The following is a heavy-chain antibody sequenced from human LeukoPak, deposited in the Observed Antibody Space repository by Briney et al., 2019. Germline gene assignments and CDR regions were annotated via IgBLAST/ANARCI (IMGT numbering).Heavy chain of an antibody. D-gene: IGHD5-18*01. V-gene: IGHV1-8*01. CDR3: ARDSSGYSYGYKGLTGDYYYYGMDV. J-gene: IGHJ6*02. CDR1: GYTFTSYD. Sequence: GASVKVSCKASGYTFTSYDINWVRQATGQGLEWMGWMNPNSGNTGYAQKFQGRVTMTRNTSISTAYMELSSLRSEDTAVYYCARDSSGYSYGYKGLTGDYYYYGMDVWGQGTTVTVSS. CDR2: MNPNSGNT.